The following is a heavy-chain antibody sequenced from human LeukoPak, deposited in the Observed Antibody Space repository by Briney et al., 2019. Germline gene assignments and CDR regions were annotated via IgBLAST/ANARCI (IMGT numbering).Heavy chain of an antibody. J-gene: IGHJ5*02. V-gene: IGHV3-74*01. D-gene: IGHD1-1*01. CDR2: INSDGSST. CDR3: ARGGTYGSGLPGS. Sequence: GGSLRLSCAASGFTFSGYWMHWVRQAPGKGLVRVSRINSDGSSTNYADSVKGRFTISRDNAKNTLYLQMNTLRAEDTAVYYCARGGTYGSGLPGSWGQGTLVTVSS. CDR1: GFTFSGYW.